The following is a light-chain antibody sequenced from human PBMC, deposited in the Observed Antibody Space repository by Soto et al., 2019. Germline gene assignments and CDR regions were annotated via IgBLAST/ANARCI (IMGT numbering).Light chain of an antibody. V-gene: IGLV2-14*01. CDR1: SSDVGGYNY. CDR2: DVS. J-gene: IGLJ1*01. CDR3: NSYTTSNTRQIV. Sequence: QSVLTQPASVSGSPGQSITISCTGTSSDVGGYNYVSWYQQHPGKAPKFMIYDVSNRPSGVSTRFSGSKSGKTASLTISGLQAEDEADYYCNSYTTSNTRQIVFGTGTKVTVL.